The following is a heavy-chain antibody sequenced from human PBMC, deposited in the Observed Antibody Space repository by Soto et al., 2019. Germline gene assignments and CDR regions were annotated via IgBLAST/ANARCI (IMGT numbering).Heavy chain of an antibody. Sequence: SVKVSCKASGGTFSSYAISWVRQAPGQGLEWMGGIIPIFGTANYAQKFQGRVTITADESTSTAYMELSSLRSEDTAVYYCARLAPRESVVRGTGYYYGMDVWG. CDR1: GGTFSSYA. CDR3: ARLAPRESVVRGTGYYYGMDV. V-gene: IGHV1-69*13. D-gene: IGHD2-15*01. J-gene: IGHJ6*02. CDR2: IIPIFGTA.